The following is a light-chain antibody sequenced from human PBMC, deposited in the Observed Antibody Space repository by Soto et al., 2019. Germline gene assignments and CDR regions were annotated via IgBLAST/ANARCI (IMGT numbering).Light chain of an antibody. CDR3: QQYNSAWT. Sequence: DIQMTQSPSTLSASVGDRVTITCRASQSVSSWFAWYQQKPGKAPNLLIYTASSLESGVPSRFSGSGSGTECTLTISSLQPDDFATEYCQQYNSAWTFGQGTTVESK. CDR2: TAS. V-gene: IGKV1-5*03. J-gene: IGKJ1*01. CDR1: QSVSSW.